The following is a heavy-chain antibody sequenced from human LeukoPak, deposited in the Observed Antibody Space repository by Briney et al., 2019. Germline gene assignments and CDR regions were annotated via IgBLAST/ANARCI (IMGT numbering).Heavy chain of an antibody. V-gene: IGHV3-64D*06. CDR1: GFIFSNHA. Sequence: GGSLRLSCSASGFIFSNHAMHWVRQAPGKGLEYVSAINGNGGGTYNADSVKGRFTISRDNSKNTLYLQMSSLRADDTAVYYCVRAIVGATLDYWGQGTRVTVSS. J-gene: IGHJ4*02. CDR3: VRAIVGATLDY. D-gene: IGHD1-26*01. CDR2: INGNGGGT.